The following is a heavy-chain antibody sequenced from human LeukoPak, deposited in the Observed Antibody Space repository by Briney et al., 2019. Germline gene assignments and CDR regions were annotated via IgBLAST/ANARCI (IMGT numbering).Heavy chain of an antibody. CDR2: ISSSGSTI. Sequence: GGSLRLSCAASGFTFTTYGMHWVRQAPGKGLEWVSYISSSGSTIYYADSVKGRFTISRDNAKNSLYLQMNSLRAEDTAVYYCARELSRDGYGEGGAYYYYGMDVWGQGTTVTVSS. D-gene: IGHD5-24*01. J-gene: IGHJ6*02. CDR1: GFTFTTYG. V-gene: IGHV3-48*04. CDR3: ARELSRDGYGEGGAYYYYGMDV.